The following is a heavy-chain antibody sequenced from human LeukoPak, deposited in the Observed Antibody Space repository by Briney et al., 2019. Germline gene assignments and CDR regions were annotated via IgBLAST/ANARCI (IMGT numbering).Heavy chain of an antibody. CDR2: ISGTGGYR. CDR1: GFTFRSYA. V-gene: IGHV3-23*01. D-gene: IGHD6-19*01. J-gene: IGHJ4*02. CDR3: ARRRSGYSSGSFDY. Sequence: GGSLRLSCAASGFTFRSYAMSWVRQAPGKGLEWVAGISGTGGYRYYGDSVKGRFTISRDNPQNELYLQMNSLRAEDTAVYYCARRRSGYSSGSFDYWGQGTLVTVSS.